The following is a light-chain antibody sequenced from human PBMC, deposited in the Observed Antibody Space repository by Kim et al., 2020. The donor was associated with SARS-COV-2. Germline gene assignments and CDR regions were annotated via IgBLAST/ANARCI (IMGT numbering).Light chain of an antibody. CDR3: QQYNSYSIT. V-gene: IGKV1-5*01. CDR1: QSISSW. Sequence: ASVGDRVTITCRASQSISSWLAWYQQKPGKAPKLLIYDASSLESGVPSRFSGSGSGTEFTLTISSLRPDDFATYYCQQYNSYSITFGQGTRLEIK. J-gene: IGKJ5*01. CDR2: DAS.